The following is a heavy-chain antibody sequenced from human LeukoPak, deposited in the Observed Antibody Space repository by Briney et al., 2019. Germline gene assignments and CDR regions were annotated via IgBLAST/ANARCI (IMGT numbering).Heavy chain of an antibody. CDR2: ISSSSSYI. CDR3: ARGKSNYGDYVDY. D-gene: IGHD4-17*01. Sequence: GGSLRLSCAASGFTFSSYSMNWVRQAPGKGLEWVSYISSSSSYIYYADSVKGRFTISRDNAKNSLYLQMNSLRAEDTAVYYCARGKSNYGDYVDYWGQGTLVTVSS. CDR1: GFTFSSYS. J-gene: IGHJ4*02. V-gene: IGHV3-21*05.